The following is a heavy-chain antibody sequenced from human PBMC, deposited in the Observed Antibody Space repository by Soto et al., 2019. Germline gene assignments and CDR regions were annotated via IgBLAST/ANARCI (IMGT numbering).Heavy chain of an antibody. J-gene: IGHJ4*01. CDR2: TYYRSKWYY. CDR1: GDSVSSNSAG. Sequence: SQTLSLTCAITGDSVSSNSAGWSWVRQSPSRGLEWLGRTYYRSKWYYEYAVSVRGRININTDTSKNQYSLRLNSVTPEDTAVYFCARGEQYSGRIFDYWGQGTLVTVSS. D-gene: IGHD1-26*01. V-gene: IGHV6-1*01. CDR3: ARGEQYSGRIFDY.